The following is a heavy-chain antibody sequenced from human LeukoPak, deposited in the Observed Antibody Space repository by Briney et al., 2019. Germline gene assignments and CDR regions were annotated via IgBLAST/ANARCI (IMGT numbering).Heavy chain of an antibody. CDR3: AREDDTIYGVVDY. Sequence: SQTLSLTCTVSGGSISSGSYYWSWIRQPAGKGLEWIGRIYTSGSTNYNPSLKSRVTISVDTSKNQFSLKLSSVTAADTAVYYCAREDDTIYGVVDYWGQGTLVTVSS. CDR2: IYTSGST. J-gene: IGHJ4*02. CDR1: GGSISSGSYY. D-gene: IGHD3-3*01. V-gene: IGHV4-61*02.